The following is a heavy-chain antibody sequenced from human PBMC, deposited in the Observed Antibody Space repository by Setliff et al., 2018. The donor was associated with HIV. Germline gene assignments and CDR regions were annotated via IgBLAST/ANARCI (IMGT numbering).Heavy chain of an antibody. J-gene: IGHJ4*02. V-gene: IGHV1-18*01. Sequence: GASVKVSCKASGYTFTSYGISWVRQAPGQGLEWMGWISAYNGNTKYSQKFQSRVTITRDTSARKAYMELSSLRSEDTAVYYCASSTVTVFGVVPYYFDYWGQGTLVTVSS. CDR1: GYTFTSYG. D-gene: IGHD3-3*01. CDR3: ASSTVTVFGVVPYYFDY. CDR2: ISAYNGNT.